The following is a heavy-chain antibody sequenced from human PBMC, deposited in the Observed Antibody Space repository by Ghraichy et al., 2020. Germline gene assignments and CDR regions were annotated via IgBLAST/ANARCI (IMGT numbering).Heavy chain of an antibody. J-gene: IGHJ4*02. D-gene: IGHD6-13*01. CDR3: ARYFGYSSSWYYFDY. CDR2: IYYSGST. CDR1: GDSISSYY. V-gene: IGHV4-59*08. Sequence: ESLNISCTVSGDSISSYYWSWIRQPPGKGLEWIGYIYYSGSTNYNPSLKSRVTISVDTSKNQFSLKLSSVTAADTAVYYCARYFGYSSSWYYFDYWGQGTLVTVSS.